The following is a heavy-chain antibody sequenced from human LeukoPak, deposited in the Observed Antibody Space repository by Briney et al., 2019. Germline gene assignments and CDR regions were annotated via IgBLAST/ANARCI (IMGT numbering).Heavy chain of an antibody. V-gene: IGHV1-18*01. D-gene: IGHD3-10*01. CDR2: ISAYNGNT. CDR1: GYTFTSYG. Sequence: ASVKVSCKASGYTFTSYGISWVRQAPGQGLEWMGWISAYNGNTNYAQRLQGRVTMTTDTSTSTAYMELRSLRSDDTAVYYCARVQDTMVRGVITPNFDYWGQGTLVTVSS. CDR3: ARVQDTMVRGVITPNFDY. J-gene: IGHJ4*02.